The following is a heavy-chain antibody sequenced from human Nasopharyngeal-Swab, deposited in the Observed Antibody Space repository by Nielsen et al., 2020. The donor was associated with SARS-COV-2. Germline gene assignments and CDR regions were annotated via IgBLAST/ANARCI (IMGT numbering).Heavy chain of an antibody. Sequence: GGSLRLSCAASGFTFSSYAMHWVRQAPGKGLEWVAVISYDGSNKCYADSVKGRFTISRDNSKNTLYLQMNSLRAEDTAVYYCARDLFHSSSWYEDYWGQGTLVTVSS. CDR3: ARDLFHSSSWYEDY. V-gene: IGHV3-30*04. CDR2: ISYDGSNK. J-gene: IGHJ4*02. CDR1: GFTFSSYA. D-gene: IGHD6-13*01.